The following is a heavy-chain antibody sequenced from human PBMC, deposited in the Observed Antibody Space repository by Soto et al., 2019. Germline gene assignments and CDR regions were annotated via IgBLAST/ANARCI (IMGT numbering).Heavy chain of an antibody. CDR3: TSLEYYYDSSGYYALDAFDI. V-gene: IGHV3-73*02. J-gene: IGHJ3*02. CDR2: IRSKANSYAT. CDR1: GFTFSGSA. Sequence: EVQLVESGGGLVQPGGSLKLSCAASGFTFSGSAMHWVRQASGKGLEWVGRIRSKANSYATAYVASVKGRFTISRDDSKNTAYLQMNSLKTEDTAVYYCTSLEYYYDSSGYYALDAFDIWGQGTMVTVSS. D-gene: IGHD3-22*01.